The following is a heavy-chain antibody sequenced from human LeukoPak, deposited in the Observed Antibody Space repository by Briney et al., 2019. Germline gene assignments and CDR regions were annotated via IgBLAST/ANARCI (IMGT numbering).Heavy chain of an antibody. CDR3: ARYCSGGCYSGVDY. Sequence: GGSLRLSCAASGFTFSSYEMNWVRQAPGRGLEWVALILYDEKYYADSVKGRFTISRDNSKNTLYLQMDSLRAEDTAVYYCARYCSGGCYSGVDYWGQGTLVTVPS. CDR2: ILYDEK. J-gene: IGHJ4*02. CDR1: GFTFSSYE. D-gene: IGHD2-15*01. V-gene: IGHV3-30*03.